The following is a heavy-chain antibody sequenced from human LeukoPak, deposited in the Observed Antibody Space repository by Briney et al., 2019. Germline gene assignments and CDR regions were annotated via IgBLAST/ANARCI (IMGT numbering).Heavy chain of an antibody. V-gene: IGHV4-4*07. CDR3: PRLKYYDSTCYSPGYYMDV. J-gene: IGHJ6*03. CDR1: GGSIINYY. CDR2: IYVTGST. D-gene: IGHD3-22*01. Sequence: PSETLSLTCTVSGGSIINYYWSWLRQPAGTGLEWVGRIYVTGSTIYNPSLQSRLSMSVDTSKNQFSLRLTSVTAADTAVDYCPRLKYYDSTCYSPGYYMDVWGKGITVTVSS.